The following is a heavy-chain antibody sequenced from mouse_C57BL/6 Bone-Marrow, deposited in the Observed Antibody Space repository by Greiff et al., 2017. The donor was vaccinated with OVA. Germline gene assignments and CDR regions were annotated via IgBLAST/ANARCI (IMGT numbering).Heavy chain of an antibody. CDR1: GYTFTDYY. V-gene: IGHV1-19*01. CDR3: ARGGNYGCLDY. Sequence: VQLQQSGPVLVKPGASVKMSCKASGYTFTDYYMNWVKQSHGKSLEWIGVINPYNGGTSYNQKFKGKATLTVDKSSSTAYMELNSLTSEDSAVYYCARGGNYGCLDYWGQGTTLTVSA. CDR2: INPYNGGT. J-gene: IGHJ2*01. D-gene: IGHD1-2*01.